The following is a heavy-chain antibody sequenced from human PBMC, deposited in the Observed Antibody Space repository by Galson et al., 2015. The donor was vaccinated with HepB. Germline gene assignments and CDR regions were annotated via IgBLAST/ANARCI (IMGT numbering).Heavy chain of an antibody. V-gene: IGHV3-49*03. D-gene: IGHD2-2*01. CDR1: GFTFSDYA. CDR3: TRDGKEYCSSTCCRLFDS. CDR2: IRSNAYGGTT. J-gene: IGHJ4*02. Sequence: SLRLSCAASGFTFSDYAMSWFRQAPGKGLEWVGFIRSNAYGGTTEYAATVKVRFTIARYDTKSIAYLQKNSRKTEEKSVYYCTRDGKEYCSSTCCRLFDSWGQGTLVTVSS.